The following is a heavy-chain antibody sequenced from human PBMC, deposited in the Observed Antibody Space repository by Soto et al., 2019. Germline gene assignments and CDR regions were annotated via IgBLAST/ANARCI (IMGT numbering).Heavy chain of an antibody. V-gene: IGHV3-13*01. Sequence: EVQLVESGGGLVQPGGSLRLSCAASGFTFSSYDMHWVRQATGKGLEWVSAIGTAGDTYYPGSVKGRFTISRENAKNSLYLQMNSLRAGDTAVYYCATGKDRLRIAAAGTWWFDPWGQGTLVTVSS. CDR1: GFTFSSYD. CDR3: ATGKDRLRIAAAGTWWFDP. D-gene: IGHD6-13*01. CDR2: IGTAGDT. J-gene: IGHJ5*02.